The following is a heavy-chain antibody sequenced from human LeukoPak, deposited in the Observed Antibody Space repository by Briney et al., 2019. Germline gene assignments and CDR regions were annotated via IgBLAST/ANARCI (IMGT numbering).Heavy chain of an antibody. J-gene: IGHJ4*02. CDR3: ARRPEAARREYYFDY. CDR2: IYPGDSDT. Sequence: GESLKISCKGSGYTFTRHWIGWVRQMPGKGLEWMGIIYPGDSDTRYSPSFQGQVTFSADKSINTAYLQWSSLKASDTAMYYCARRPEAARREYYFDYWGQGTLVTVSS. CDR1: GYTFTRHW. V-gene: IGHV5-51*01. D-gene: IGHD6-6*01.